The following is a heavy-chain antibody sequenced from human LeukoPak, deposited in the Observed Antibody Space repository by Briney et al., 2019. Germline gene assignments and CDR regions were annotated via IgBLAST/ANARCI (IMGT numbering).Heavy chain of an antibody. V-gene: IGHV1-2*02. Sequence: GASVKVSCKASGYTFTGYFMHWVRQAPGQGLEWMGWINPNSGGTSYLQNFQGRVTMTRDTSISTAYMDLSRLRSDDTAIYYCARDEAFDIWGQGTMVTVSS. CDR1: GYTFTGYF. CDR3: ARDEAFDI. CDR2: INPNSGGT. J-gene: IGHJ3*02.